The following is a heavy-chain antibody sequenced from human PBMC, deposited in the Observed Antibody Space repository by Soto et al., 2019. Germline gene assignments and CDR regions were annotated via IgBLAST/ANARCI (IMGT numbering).Heavy chain of an antibody. J-gene: IGHJ5*02. CDR2: IKEDGGEI. CDR1: GYSIISYW. Sequence: PGRPLRQSCAVAGYSIISYWLNWVRQARGKGLEWVAMIKEDGGEIYYLDSVKGRFTISRDNAKSSLYLQMNSLRAEDTAVYFCARGWADLDPWGQGTLVTVSS. V-gene: IGHV3-7*01. CDR3: ARGWADLDP. D-gene: IGHD3-16*01.